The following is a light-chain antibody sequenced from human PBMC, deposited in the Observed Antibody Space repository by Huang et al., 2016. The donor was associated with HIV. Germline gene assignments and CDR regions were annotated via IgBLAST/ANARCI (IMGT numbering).Light chain of an antibody. Sequence: DIQMTQSPSAMSASVGDRVTITCRASQGIKNSLAWFQQRPGKVPKRLLYGTANLQSGVPSRFSGNGSETEFTLTITGLQPEDFATYYCLQYHSYPWTFGQGTEVEV. CDR2: GTA. J-gene: IGKJ1*01. CDR3: LQYHSYPWT. CDR1: QGIKNS. V-gene: IGKV1-17*03.